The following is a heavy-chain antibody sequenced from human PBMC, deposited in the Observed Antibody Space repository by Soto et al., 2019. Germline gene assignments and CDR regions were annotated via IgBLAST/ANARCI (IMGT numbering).Heavy chain of an antibody. J-gene: IGHJ6*02. Sequence: ASVKVSCTASGYTFTGYYMHWVRQAPGQGLEWMGWINPNSGGTNYAQKFQGWVTMTRDTSISTAYMELSRLRSDDTAVYYCARGENYYGSGIYYDYYGMDVWGQWTTVIVAS. CDR1: GYTFTGYY. D-gene: IGHD3-10*01. V-gene: IGHV1-2*04. CDR2: INPNSGGT. CDR3: ARGENYYGSGIYYDYYGMDV.